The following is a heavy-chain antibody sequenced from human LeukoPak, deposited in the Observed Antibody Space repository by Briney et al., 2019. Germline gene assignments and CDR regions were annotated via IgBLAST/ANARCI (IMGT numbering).Heavy chain of an antibody. J-gene: IGHJ4*02. V-gene: IGHV1-2*02. Sequence: ASVKVSCKASGYTFTGYYMHWVRQAPGQGLEWMGWINPNSGGTNYAQKFQGRVTMTRDASISTAYMELSRLRSDDTAVYYCARERTLTSCYDYWGQGTLVTVSS. D-gene: IGHD2-15*01. CDR1: GYTFTGYY. CDR3: ARERTLTSCYDY. CDR2: INPNSGGT.